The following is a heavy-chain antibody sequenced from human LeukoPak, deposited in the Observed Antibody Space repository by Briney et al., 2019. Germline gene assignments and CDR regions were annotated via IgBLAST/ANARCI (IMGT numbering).Heavy chain of an antibody. J-gene: IGHJ4*02. D-gene: IGHD3-10*01. V-gene: IGHV4-4*07. CDR3: ARMVRDVNYFDS. CDR1: YSSMIDYY. Sequence: PSEILSLTCSVSYSSMIDYYWNWVRQPAGKEPEWIGRIHLRQTITTDYNPNFSSRVTMSIDTSRNQFSLGLTSVTAADTALYYCARMVRDVNYFDSWGQGILVTVSS. CDR2: IHLRQTITT.